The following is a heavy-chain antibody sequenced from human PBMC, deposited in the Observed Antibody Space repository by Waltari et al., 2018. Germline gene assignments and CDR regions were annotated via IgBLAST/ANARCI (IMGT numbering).Heavy chain of an antibody. J-gene: IGHJ6*03. Sequence: QLQLQESGSGLVKPSQTLSLTCAVSGGSISSGGYSWSWIRQPPGKGLEWIGYIYHSGSTDYNPARKSRVTISVDRSKNQFSLKLSSVTAADTAVYYCARGRWGYYDSSDKGYMDVWGKGTTVTVSS. CDR1: GGSISSGGYS. V-gene: IGHV4-30-2*01. D-gene: IGHD3-22*01. CDR2: IYHSGST. CDR3: ARGRWGYYDSSDKGYMDV.